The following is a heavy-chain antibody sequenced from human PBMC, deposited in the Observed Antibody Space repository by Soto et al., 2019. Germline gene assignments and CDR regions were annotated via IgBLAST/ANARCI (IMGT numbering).Heavy chain of an antibody. CDR2: IYYSGST. CDR1: GGSISSYY. V-gene: IGHV4-59*01. CDR3: ARVRFGYYYGSETFDY. D-gene: IGHD3-10*01. J-gene: IGHJ4*02. Sequence: PSETLSLTCTVSGGSISSYYWSWIRQPPGKGLEWIGYIYYSGSTNYNPSLKSRVTISVDTSKNQFSLKLSSVTAADTAVYYCARVRFGYYYGSETFDYWGQGTLVTVSS.